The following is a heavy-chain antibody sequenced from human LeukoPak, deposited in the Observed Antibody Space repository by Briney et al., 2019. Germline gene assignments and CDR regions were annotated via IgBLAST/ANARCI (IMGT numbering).Heavy chain of an antibody. Sequence: ASVKVSCKASGYTFTGYYMHWVRQAPGQGLEWMGWINPNSGGTNYAQKFQGRVTMTRDTSISTAYMELSRLRSDDTAVYYCARALSRYCSSTSCNWYYYYYMDVWGKGTTVTVSS. D-gene: IGHD2-2*01. CDR1: GYTFTGYY. V-gene: IGHV1-2*02. CDR3: ARALSRYCSSTSCNWYYYYYMDV. J-gene: IGHJ6*03. CDR2: INPNSGGT.